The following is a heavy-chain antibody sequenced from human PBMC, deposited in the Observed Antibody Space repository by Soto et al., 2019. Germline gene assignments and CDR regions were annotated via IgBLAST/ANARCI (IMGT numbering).Heavy chain of an antibody. D-gene: IGHD6-19*01. V-gene: IGHV4-39*01. CDR2: IHYRGRT. CDR3: ARWVAAPGWFDL. Sequence: QLQLQESGPGLLKPSETLSLTCTVSGDSISSTSYYWGWSRQPPGKGLEWIRHIHYRGRTYYNTSLKSRVTISLATSKNQCSLILNSVTATDTAVYYCARWVAAPGWFDLWGQGTLVTVSS. J-gene: IGHJ5*02. CDR1: GDSISSTSYY.